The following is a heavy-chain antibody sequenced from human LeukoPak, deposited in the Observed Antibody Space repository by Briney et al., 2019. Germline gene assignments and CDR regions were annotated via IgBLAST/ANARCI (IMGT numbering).Heavy chain of an antibody. Sequence: GRSLRLSCAASGFTFSSYDMHWVRQAPGKGLEWLAVIWYDGGKKYYADSVKGRFTISRDNSKNTMSMQMNGLRVEDTAVYYCARDRGYSYGVDYWGQGRLVTVSA. D-gene: IGHD5-18*01. CDR1: GFTFSSYD. CDR3: ARDRGYSYGVDY. J-gene: IGHJ4*02. V-gene: IGHV3-33*01. CDR2: IWYDGGKK.